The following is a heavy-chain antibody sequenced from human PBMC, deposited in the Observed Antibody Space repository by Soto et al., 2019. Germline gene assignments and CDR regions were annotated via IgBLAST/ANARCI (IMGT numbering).Heavy chain of an antibody. CDR2: IIPVSAST. J-gene: IGHJ5*02. Sequence: QLVQSGAEVKNPGSSVRVSCRASGATFSTYPLTWVRQAPGHGLEWMGGIIPVSASTNYTQKLFDRLTITADISKKTPHRELSGLRPEDTAVYYCARRGERYNRGWFYPWGQETLVIVSS. CDR3: ARRGERYNRGWFYP. CDR1: GATFSTYP. V-gene: IGHV1-69*06. D-gene: IGHD1-1*01.